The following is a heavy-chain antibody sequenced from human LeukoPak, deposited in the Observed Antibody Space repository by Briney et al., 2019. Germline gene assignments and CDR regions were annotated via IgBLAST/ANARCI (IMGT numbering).Heavy chain of an antibody. CDR2: IKEDGSEK. J-gene: IGHJ4*02. Sequence: GGSLRLSCAASGFTFSSCWMSWVRQAPGKGLEWVANIKEDGSEKYYVDSVKGRFTISRDNAKNSLYLQMNSLRAEDTAMYYCARDYGGNSVYWGQGTLVTVSS. D-gene: IGHD4-23*01. CDR1: GFTFSSCW. CDR3: ARDYGGNSVY. V-gene: IGHV3-7*01.